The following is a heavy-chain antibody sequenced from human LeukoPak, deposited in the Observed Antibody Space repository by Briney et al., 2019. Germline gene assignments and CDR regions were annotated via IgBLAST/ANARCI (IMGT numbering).Heavy chain of an antibody. Sequence: ASVKVSCKVSGYTLTELSMHWVRQAPGKGLEWMGGFDPEDGETIYAQKFQGRVTMTEGTSTDTAYMELSSLRSEDTAVYYCATRYLGAPLYGMDVWGQGTTVTVSS. CDR3: ATRYLGAPLYGMDV. CDR2: FDPEDGET. CDR1: GYTLTELS. V-gene: IGHV1-24*01. D-gene: IGHD3-10*01. J-gene: IGHJ6*02.